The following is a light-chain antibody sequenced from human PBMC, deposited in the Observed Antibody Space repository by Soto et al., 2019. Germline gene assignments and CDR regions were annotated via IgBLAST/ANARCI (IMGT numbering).Light chain of an antibody. Sequence: QSVLTQPRSVSGSPGQSVTISCTGTSSDVGGWNYVSWFQHHPGKAPQLMIYHVGERPSGVPDRFSGSESGNTASLTISGVQAEDEDDDYCCSYAGSYSWIFGGGTKLTVL. J-gene: IGLJ2*01. CDR2: HVG. CDR3: CSYAGSYSWI. CDR1: SSDVGGWNY. V-gene: IGLV2-11*01.